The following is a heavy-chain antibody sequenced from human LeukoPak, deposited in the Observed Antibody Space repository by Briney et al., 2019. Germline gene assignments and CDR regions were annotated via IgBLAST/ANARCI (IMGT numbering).Heavy chain of an antibody. V-gene: IGHV3-9*01. D-gene: IGHD5-24*01. CDR1: GFTFNGYA. J-gene: IGHJ4*02. CDR2: IRCNRSSK. Sequence: GGSLKLSCAASGFTFNGYAMHWVRQAPGKGLEWVSGIRCNRSSKDYADSVKGRFTISRDNAKNSLYLQMNSLRAEDTALYYCAKAISDGYNLFGAFDYWGQGTLVTVSS. CDR3: AKAISDGYNLFGAFDY.